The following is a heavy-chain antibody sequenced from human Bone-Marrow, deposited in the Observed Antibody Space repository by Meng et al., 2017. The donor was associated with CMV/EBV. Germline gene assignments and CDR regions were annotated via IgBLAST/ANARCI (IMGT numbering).Heavy chain of an antibody. J-gene: IGHJ6*02. D-gene: IGHD1-26*01. Sequence: GESLKISCAASGFTVTGNYMSWVRQAPGKGLEWVSVIYSAGGTNYADSVKGRFTISRDNSKNSLYLQMNSLRTEDTALYYCVGSKDYYYYGMDVWGQGTTVTVSS. CDR3: VGSKDYYYYGMDV. CDR1: GFTVTGNY. CDR2: IYSAGGT. V-gene: IGHV3-53*05.